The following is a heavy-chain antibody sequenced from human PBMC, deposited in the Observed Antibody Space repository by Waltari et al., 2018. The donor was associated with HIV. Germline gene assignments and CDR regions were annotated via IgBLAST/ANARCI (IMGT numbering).Heavy chain of an antibody. CDR2: ISSNGITA. J-gene: IGHJ5*02. D-gene: IGHD1-20*01. CDR3: AKDLWDLTVIRGAFWFDP. CDR1: GFAFSNYA. V-gene: IGHV3-23*01. Sequence: EVRLFESGGVLVQPGGSLRLSCAASGFAFSNYAMTWVRQAPGKGLQWVSTISSNGITAYHADSVKVRFTISRDNSKNTLSLQMKSLRVEDTALYFCAKDLWDLTVIRGAFWFDPWGQGTLVTVSS.